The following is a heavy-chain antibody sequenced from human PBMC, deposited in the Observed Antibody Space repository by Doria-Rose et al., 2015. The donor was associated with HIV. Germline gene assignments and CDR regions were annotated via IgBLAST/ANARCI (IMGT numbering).Heavy chain of an antibody. D-gene: IGHD3-3*01. CDR3: ARMGSYRELDY. V-gene: IGHV4-31*03. CDR1: GASVSSRGYS. J-gene: IGHJ4*02. CDR2: TYYTGTS. Sequence: QVQLQESGPGLVRPSETLSLTCSVSGASVSSRGYSWNWIRQVPGTGLESLGYTYYTGTSDYSPSLKSRLNMAVDTSKNQFSLKLSFVTVADTAVYYCARMGSYRELDYWGQGALVSVSA.